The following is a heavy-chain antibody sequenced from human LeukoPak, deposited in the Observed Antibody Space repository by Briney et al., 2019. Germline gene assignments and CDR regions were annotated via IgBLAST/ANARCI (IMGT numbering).Heavy chain of an antibody. V-gene: IGHV3-23*01. CDR3: AKEYSYGSGSLYFDY. Sequence: GGSLRLSCAASGFTFSSYAMSWVRQAPGKGLEWVSAISGSGGSTYYADCVKGRFTISRDNSKNTLYLQMNSLRAEYTAVYYSAKEYSYGSGSLYFDYWGQGTLVTVSS. J-gene: IGHJ4*02. CDR2: ISGSGGST. D-gene: IGHD5-18*01. CDR1: GFTFSSYA.